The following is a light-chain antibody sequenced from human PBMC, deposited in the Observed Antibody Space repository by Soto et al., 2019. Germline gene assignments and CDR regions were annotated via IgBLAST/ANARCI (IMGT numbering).Light chain of an antibody. CDR3: QQRSNWPPRIT. V-gene: IGKV3-11*01. Sequence: EIVLTQSPATLSLSPGDRATLSCRASQIVSSYLAWYQQKPGPAHRLLIYDASNRATGIPSRFSGSGSGTDFTLTISSLEPEDFAVYYCQQRSNWPPRITFGQVTRLEMK. J-gene: IGKJ5*01. CDR1: QIVSSY. CDR2: DAS.